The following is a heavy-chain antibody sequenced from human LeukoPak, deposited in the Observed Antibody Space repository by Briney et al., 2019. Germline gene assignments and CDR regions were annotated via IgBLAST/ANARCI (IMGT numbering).Heavy chain of an antibody. V-gene: IGHV4-34*01. CDR2: INHSGST. CDR1: GGSFSGYY. Sequence: SETLSLTCAVYGGSFSGYYWSWIRQPPGKGLEWIGEINHSGSTNYNPSLKSRVTISVDTSKNQFSLKLSSVTAADTAVYYCARGRITMVRGVSNGMDVWGKGTTVTVSS. J-gene: IGHJ6*04. CDR3: ARGRITMVRGVSNGMDV. D-gene: IGHD3-10*01.